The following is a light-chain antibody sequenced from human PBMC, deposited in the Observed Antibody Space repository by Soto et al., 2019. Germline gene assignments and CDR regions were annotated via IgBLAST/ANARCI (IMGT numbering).Light chain of an antibody. CDR3: SSYTRSSSVV. J-gene: IGLJ2*01. Sequence: QSVLTQPASVSGSPGQSITISCTGTSSDVGGYKFVSWYQHHPGKAPKLIIYEVSNRPSGVSNRFSGPKSGNTASLTISGLQAEDEADYYCSSYTRSSSVVFGGGTKLTVL. CDR1: SSDVGGYKF. CDR2: EVS. V-gene: IGLV2-14*01.